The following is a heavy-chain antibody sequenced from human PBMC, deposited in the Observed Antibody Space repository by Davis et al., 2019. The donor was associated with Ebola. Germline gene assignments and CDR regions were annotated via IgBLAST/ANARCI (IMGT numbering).Heavy chain of an antibody. Sequence: GESLKISCAASGFLFRIYAIHWVRQAPGKGLEWVAVTWHADSDKLYSDSVKGRFTVSRDDSKNTVYLEMSNLRAEDTAVYFCAKSGQQMVGGKDYYYGMDVWGQGTTVSVS. CDR1: GFLFRIYA. CDR2: TWHADSDK. CDR3: AKSGQQMVGGKDYYYGMDV. J-gene: IGHJ6*02. V-gene: IGHV3-33*06. D-gene: IGHD6-13*01.